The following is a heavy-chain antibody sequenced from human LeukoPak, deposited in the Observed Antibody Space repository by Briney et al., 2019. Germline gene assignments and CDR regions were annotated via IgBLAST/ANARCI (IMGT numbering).Heavy chain of an antibody. V-gene: IGHV4-59*01. Sequence: SETLSLTCTVSGGSISSYYWSWIRQPPGKGLEWIGYIYYSGSTNYNPSLKSRVTISVDTSKNQFSLKLRSVTAADTAVYYCARGLTAGYYDSSGDYWGQGTLVTVSS. D-gene: IGHD3-22*01. CDR1: GGSISSYY. CDR3: ARGLTAGYYDSSGDY. J-gene: IGHJ4*02. CDR2: IYYSGST.